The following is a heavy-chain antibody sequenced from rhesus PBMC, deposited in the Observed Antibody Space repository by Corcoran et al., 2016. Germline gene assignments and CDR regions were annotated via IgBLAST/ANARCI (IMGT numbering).Heavy chain of an antibody. CDR2: ISESGGTI. CDR3: TRNYYDSGYYTGGYFDY. CDR1: GFTFSSYE. Sequence: DVQLVESGGGLVKPGGSLRLSCVASGFTFSSYEMHWVRKAPGKGLDWVSVISESGGTIYYADSVKGRFTISRDNAKNSLFLQMNSRRAEDTAVYYCTRNYYDSGYYTGGYFDYWGQGVLVTVSS. V-gene: IGHV3-100*02. D-gene: IGHD3-28*01. J-gene: IGHJ4*01.